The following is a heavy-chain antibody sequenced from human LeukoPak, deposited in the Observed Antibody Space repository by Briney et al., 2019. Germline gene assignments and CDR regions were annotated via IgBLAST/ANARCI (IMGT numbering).Heavy chain of an antibody. Sequence: GGSLRLSCAGSGFTFSSYAMSWVRQAPGEGLEWVSAISGSGIRTYYADSVKGRFTISRDNSKNTLYLQMNSLRAEDTAVYYCAKDQAPYGDYGRYYFDYWGQGTLVTVSS. CDR1: GFTFSSYA. CDR3: AKDQAPYGDYGRYYFDY. V-gene: IGHV3-23*01. D-gene: IGHD4-17*01. J-gene: IGHJ4*02. CDR2: ISGSGIRT.